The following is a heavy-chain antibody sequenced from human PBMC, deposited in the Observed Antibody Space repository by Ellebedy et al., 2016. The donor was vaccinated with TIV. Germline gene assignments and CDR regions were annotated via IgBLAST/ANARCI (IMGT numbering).Heavy chain of an antibody. CDR3: ARDLGYTNMDV. CDR2: IYHSGST. D-gene: IGHD5-18*01. CDR1: GGSISSSNW. V-gene: IGHV4-4*02. J-gene: IGHJ6*03. Sequence: SETLSLTCAVSGGSISSSNWWCWVRQPPGKGLEWIGEIYHSGSTNYNPSLKSRVTISVDTSKNQFSLKLSSVTAADTAVYYCARDLGYTNMDVWGKGTTVTVSS.